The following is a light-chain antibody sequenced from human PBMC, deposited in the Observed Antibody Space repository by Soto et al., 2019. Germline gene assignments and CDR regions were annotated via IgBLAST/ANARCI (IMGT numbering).Light chain of an antibody. CDR1: ESVSSN. V-gene: IGKV3-15*01. CDR3: QQYNNWPPWT. CDR2: GSF. J-gene: IGKJ1*01. Sequence: EVVMTQSPATLSVSPGERATLSCRASESVSSNLAWYQQRPGQAPRLLIVGSFARATGIPARFSGSGSGSEFTLTISGLQSEDFAVYYCQQYNNWPPWTFGQGTKVDIK.